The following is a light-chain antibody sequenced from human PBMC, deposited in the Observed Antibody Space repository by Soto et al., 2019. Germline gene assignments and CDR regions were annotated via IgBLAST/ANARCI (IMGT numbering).Light chain of an antibody. V-gene: IGKV2-28*01. CDR1: QSLRHSNGYNY. CDR2: LGS. CDR3: MQSLHTRT. Sequence: DVVMTQSPLSLPVTPGEPASISCRSSQSLRHSNGYNYLDWYLQKPGQPPQLLIYLGSHRSSGVPDRCSGSESGTDFTLKISRVEAEDVGVYYCMQSLHTRTFGQGTRVEI. J-gene: IGKJ1*01.